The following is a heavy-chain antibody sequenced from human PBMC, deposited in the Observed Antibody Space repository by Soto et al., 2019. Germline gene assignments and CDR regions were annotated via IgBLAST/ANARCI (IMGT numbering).Heavy chain of an antibody. J-gene: IGHJ4*02. V-gene: IGHV3-23*01. CDR2: ISGSGDST. CDR3: AKDFTHPFDY. Sequence: EVQLLESGGGLVQPGGSLRLSCAASGFTFSSYAMSWVRQGPGKGLEWVSAISGSGDSTYYADSVKGRFTISRDNSKNTLHLQMNSLRADDTAVYYCAKDFTHPFDYWGQGIVVTVSS. CDR1: GFTFSSYA.